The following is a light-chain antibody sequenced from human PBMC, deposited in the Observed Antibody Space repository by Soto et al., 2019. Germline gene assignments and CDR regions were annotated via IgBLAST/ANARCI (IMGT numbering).Light chain of an antibody. V-gene: IGLV2-8*01. CDR3: SAYAGGNKYV. Sequence: QSALTQPPSASGSPGQSVTISCTGTSSDVGDYDSVSWYQHHPGKAPQAVIYEVNKRPSGVPDRFSGSKSGNTASLTISGLQAEDEGDYYCSAYAGGNKYVFGSGTKLTVL. J-gene: IGLJ1*01. CDR1: SSDVGDYDS. CDR2: EVN.